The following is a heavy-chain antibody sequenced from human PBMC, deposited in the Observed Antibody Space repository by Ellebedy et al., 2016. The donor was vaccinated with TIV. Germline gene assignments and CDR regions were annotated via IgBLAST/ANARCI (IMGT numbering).Heavy chain of an antibody. D-gene: IGHD4-23*01. CDR3: AAYYGGRFDY. CDR2: MYHSGST. Sequence: MPSETLSLTCTVSGDSISGYYWGWIRQPPGRGLEWIGSMYHSGSTYYSPSLKSRVTISVDTSKNQLSLRLSSVTAADTAVYYCAAYYGGRFDYWGQGTLVTVSS. J-gene: IGHJ4*02. V-gene: IGHV4-38-2*02. CDR1: GDSISGYY.